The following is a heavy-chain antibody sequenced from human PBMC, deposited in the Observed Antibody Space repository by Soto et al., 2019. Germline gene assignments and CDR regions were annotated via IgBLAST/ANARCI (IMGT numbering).Heavy chain of an antibody. CDR1: ADSISDYY. CDR3: ASRRSGSYYGYIDN. Sequence: QVQLQESGPGLVKPSETLSLTCTVSADSISDYYWSWIRQPPGKGLEWIGYIYYSGSTNYNPSLTSRVTISVDMSKNQFSLRLTSVTAADTAVYYCASRRSGSYYGYIDNWGQGTLVTVSS. D-gene: IGHD1-26*01. V-gene: IGHV4-59*01. J-gene: IGHJ4*02. CDR2: IYYSGST.